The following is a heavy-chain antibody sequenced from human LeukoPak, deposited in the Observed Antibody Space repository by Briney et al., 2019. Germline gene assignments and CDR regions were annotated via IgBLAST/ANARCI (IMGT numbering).Heavy chain of an antibody. D-gene: IGHD2-15*01. CDR3: ARGSALLALSFDY. CDR2: IIPIFGTA. Sequence: ASVKVSCKASGGTFSSYAISWVRQAPGQGLEWMGGIIPIFGTANYAQKFQGRVTITADESASTAYMELSSLGSEDTAVYYCARGSALLALSFDYWGQGTLVTVSS. V-gene: IGHV1-69*13. J-gene: IGHJ4*02. CDR1: GGTFSSYA.